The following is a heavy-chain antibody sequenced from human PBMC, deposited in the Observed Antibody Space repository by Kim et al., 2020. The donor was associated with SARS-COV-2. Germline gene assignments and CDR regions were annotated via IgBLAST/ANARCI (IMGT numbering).Heavy chain of an antibody. V-gene: IGHV3-23*01. CDR2: LSGSIPDA. CDR1: GFAFGDYA. CDR3: AKDLLYVPGRGYFDS. J-gene: IGHJ4*02. D-gene: IGHD3-10*01. Sequence: EGSLRLACAASGFAFGDYAMSWVRRAPGKGLEWVSALSGSIPDAKYADSVRGRFTISRDNSKNTLFLQMDSLRVDDTAVYYCAKDLLYVPGRGYFDSWGQGVVVTVSS.